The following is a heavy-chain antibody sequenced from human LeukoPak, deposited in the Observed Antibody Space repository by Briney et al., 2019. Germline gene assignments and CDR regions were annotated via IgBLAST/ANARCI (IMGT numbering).Heavy chain of an antibody. CDR1: GFTVSSDH. CDR3: VYFDAIMATGDY. D-gene: IGHD3-22*01. Sequence: PGGSLRLSCAASGFTVSSDHMNWVRQAPGKGLEWVSVLYSGGSTYCADSVKGRFTISRHDSQNTLYLQMNSLRADDTAVYYCVYFDAIMATGDYWGQGTLVTVSS. CDR2: LYSGGST. J-gene: IGHJ4*02. V-gene: IGHV3-53*04.